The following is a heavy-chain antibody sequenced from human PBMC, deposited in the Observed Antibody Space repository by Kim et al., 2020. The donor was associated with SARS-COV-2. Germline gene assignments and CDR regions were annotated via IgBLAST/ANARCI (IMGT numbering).Heavy chain of an antibody. CDR3: ARVVVPAANNWFDP. J-gene: IGHJ5*02. CDR1: GYSISSGYY. CDR2: IYHSGST. V-gene: IGHV4-38-2*02. Sequence: SETLSLTCTVSGYSISSGYYWGWIRQPPGKGLEWIGSIYHSGSTYYNPSLKSRVTISVDTSKNQFSLKLSSVTAADTAVYYCARVVVPAANNWFDPWGQG. D-gene: IGHD2-2*01.